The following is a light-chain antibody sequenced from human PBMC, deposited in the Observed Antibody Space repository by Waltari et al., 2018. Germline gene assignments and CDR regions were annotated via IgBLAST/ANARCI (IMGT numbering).Light chain of an antibody. J-gene: IGKJ1*01. CDR1: QSISSY. V-gene: IGKV1-39*01. CDR2: AAS. Sequence: DIQMTQSPSSLSASVGDRVTITCRASQSISSYLNWYQQQPGKAPKLLIYAASSLQSGVPSRCSGSGSGTDCPLTISSLQPEDFATYYCQQSYSTPRTFGQGTKVESK. CDR3: QQSYSTPRT.